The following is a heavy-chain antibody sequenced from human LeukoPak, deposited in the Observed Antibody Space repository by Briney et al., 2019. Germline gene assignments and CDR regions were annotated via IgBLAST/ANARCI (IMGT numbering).Heavy chain of an antibody. CDR2: IYSSGST. CDR3: ARHYCGGDCYTRFDY. J-gene: IGHJ4*02. D-gene: IGHD2-21*02. CDR1: GGSFSAYY. V-gene: IGHV4-59*08. Sequence: SETLSLTCAVYGGSFSAYYWSWIRQPPGKGLEWIGYIYSSGSTKYNPSLKSRVTISVDTPNNQFFLKLSSVTAADTAVYYCARHYCGGDCYTRFDYWGQGTLVTVSS.